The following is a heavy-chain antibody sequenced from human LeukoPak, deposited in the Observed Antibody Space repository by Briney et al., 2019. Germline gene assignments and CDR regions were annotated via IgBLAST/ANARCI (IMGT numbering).Heavy chain of an antibody. J-gene: IGHJ4*02. CDR3: ASKKFKRGPFDY. D-gene: IGHD3-10*01. CDR2: INPNSGGT. Sequence: ASVKVSCKASGYTFTCYYMHWVRQAPGQGLEWMGWINPNSGGTNYAQKFQGRVTMTRDTSISTAYMGLSRLRSDDTAVYYCASKKFKRGPFDYWGQGTLVTVSS. V-gene: IGHV1-2*02. CDR1: GYTFTCYY.